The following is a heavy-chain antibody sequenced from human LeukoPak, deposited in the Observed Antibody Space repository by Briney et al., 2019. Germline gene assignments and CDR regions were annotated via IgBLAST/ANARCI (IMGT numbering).Heavy chain of an antibody. CDR1: GGTFSSYA. CDR2: IIPIFGTA. CDR3: ASHAAQRVAFDI. V-gene: IGHV1-69*06. Sequence: SVKVSCKASGGTFSSYAISWVRQAPGQGLEWMGGIIPIFGTANYAQKFQGRVTITADKSTSTAYMEPSSLRSEDTAVYYCASHAAQRVAFDIWGQGTMVTVSS. D-gene: IGHD6-6*01. J-gene: IGHJ3*02.